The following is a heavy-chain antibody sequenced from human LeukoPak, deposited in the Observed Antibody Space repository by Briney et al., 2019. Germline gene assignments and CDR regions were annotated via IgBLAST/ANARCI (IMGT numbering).Heavy chain of an antibody. J-gene: IGHJ4*02. CDR2: ISGSGSNI. V-gene: IGHV3-23*01. D-gene: IGHD6-6*01. CDR1: GFTFSDFG. Sequence: HSGGSLRLSCTATGFTFSDFGMAWVRQAPGQGLEWVSTISGSGSNIHQADSVKGRFTISRDNSRSTLYLQMNSLRVEDTAVYYCAKDAGPQQLVFFDSWGQGTLVTVSS. CDR3: AKDAGPQQLVFFDS.